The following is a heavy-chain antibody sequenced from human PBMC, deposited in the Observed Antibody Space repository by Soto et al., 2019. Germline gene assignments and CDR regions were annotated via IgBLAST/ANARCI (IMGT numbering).Heavy chain of an antibody. Sequence: SGPPGEPTQTLTLTCTFSGFSLSTSGVGVGWIRQPPGKALEWLALIYWDDDKRYSPSLKSRLTITKDTSKNQVVLTMTNMDPVDTATYYCAHRLMKFGRLAPDYWGQGTLVTVSS. D-gene: IGHD2-15*01. V-gene: IGHV2-5*02. CDR1: GFSLSTSGVG. CDR2: IYWDDDK. J-gene: IGHJ4*02. CDR3: AHRLMKFGRLAPDY.